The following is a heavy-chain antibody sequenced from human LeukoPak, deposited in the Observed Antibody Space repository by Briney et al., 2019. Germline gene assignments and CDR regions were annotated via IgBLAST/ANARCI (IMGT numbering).Heavy chain of an antibody. V-gene: IGHV4-4*07. Sequence: SETLSLTCTVSGGSISSYYWSWIREPAGKGLEWIGHIYNSGSTNYNPSLKGRVTMSVATSKNQFSPHLSSVTAADTAVYYCARSAFLVTAPGLYYFDYWGQGTLVAVSS. CDR1: GGSISSYY. CDR3: ARSAFLVTAPGLYYFDY. D-gene: IGHD6-13*01. J-gene: IGHJ4*02. CDR2: IYNSGST.